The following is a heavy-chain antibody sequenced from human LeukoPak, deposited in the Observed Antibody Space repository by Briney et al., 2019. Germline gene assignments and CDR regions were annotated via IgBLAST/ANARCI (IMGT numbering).Heavy chain of an antibody. Sequence: PSETLSLTCTVSGGSISGYYWSWIRQPPGKGLEWIAYVYNSEYTNYNPSLKSRASISVDTSKNLCSLRLTSVTAAETAVYYCARHAIYSGGYSFWFDPGAWEPWSPS. V-gene: IGHV4-59*08. D-gene: IGHD1-26*01. J-gene: IGHJ5*02. CDR1: GGSISGYY. CDR2: VYNSEYT. CDR3: ARHAIYSGGYSFWFDP.